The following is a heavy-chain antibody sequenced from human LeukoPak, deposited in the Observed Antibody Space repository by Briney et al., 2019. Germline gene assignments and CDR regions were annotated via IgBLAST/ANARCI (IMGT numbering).Heavy chain of an antibody. CDR3: AGVYDFWGGYFDY. CDR1: GGSINNYY. J-gene: IGHJ4*02. CDR2: IYYSGST. V-gene: IGHV4-59*01. Sequence: SETLSLTCSVSGGSINNYYWSWIRQPPGKGLEWIGYIYYSGSTDYNPSLKSRVTISLDTSKNQFSLKLNSVTAADTAVYYCAGVYDFWGGYFDYWGQGTLVTVAS. D-gene: IGHD3-3*01.